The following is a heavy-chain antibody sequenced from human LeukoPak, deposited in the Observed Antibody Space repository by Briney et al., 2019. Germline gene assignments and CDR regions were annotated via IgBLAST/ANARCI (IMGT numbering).Heavy chain of an antibody. CDR3: ARDAGSWTDFDY. D-gene: IGHD6-13*01. CDR2: MSYDGSNE. J-gene: IGHJ4*02. V-gene: IGHV3-30*03. CDR1: GFTFSRYW. Sequence: GGSLRLSCAASGFTFSRYWMSWVRQAPGQGLEWVATMSYDGSNENYADSVKGRFTISRDNSKNTVFLQMNSLRTEDTAVYYCARDAGSWTDFDYWGQGTLVSVSS.